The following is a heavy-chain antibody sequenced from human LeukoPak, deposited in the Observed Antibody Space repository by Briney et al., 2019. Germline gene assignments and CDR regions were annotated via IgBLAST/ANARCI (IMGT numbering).Heavy chain of an antibody. D-gene: IGHD4-17*01. CDR3: ARGDYGDYNWFDP. V-gene: IGHV4-39*01. CDR2: IYYSGST. CDR1: GGSISSSSYY. J-gene: IGHJ5*02. Sequence: SETLSLTCTVSGGSISSSSYYWGWIRQPPGKGLEWIGSIYYSGSTYYNPSLKSRVTISVDTSKNQFSLKLSSVTAADTAVYYCARGDYGDYNWFDPWGRGTLVTVSS.